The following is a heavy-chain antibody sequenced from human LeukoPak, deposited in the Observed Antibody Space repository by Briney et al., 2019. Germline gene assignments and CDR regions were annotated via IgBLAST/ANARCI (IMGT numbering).Heavy chain of an antibody. CDR3: ANLPTGKY. J-gene: IGHJ4*02. D-gene: IGHD2-8*02. CDR2: IYSGGSA. V-gene: IGHV3-53*01. Sequence: PGGSLRLSCAASGFTVSSNYMSWVRQAPGKGLEWVSVIYSGGSAYYADSLKGRFTISRDNSKNTLYLQMNSLTAEDTAVCYCANLPTGKYWGQGTLVTVSS. CDR1: GFTVSSNY.